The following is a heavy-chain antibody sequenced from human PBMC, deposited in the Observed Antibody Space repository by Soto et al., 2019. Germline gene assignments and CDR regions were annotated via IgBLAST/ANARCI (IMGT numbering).Heavy chain of an antibody. V-gene: IGHV4-39*02. D-gene: IGHD2-2*01. CDR2: IYYSGST. CDR3: AREGYERGLNWFDP. J-gene: IGHJ5*02. CDR1: GGSISSGGYY. Sequence: SETLSLTCTVSGGSISSGGYYWSWIRQHPGKGLEWIGSIYYSGSTYYNPSLKSRVTISVDTSKNQFSLKLSSVTAADTAVYNCAREGYERGLNWFDPWGQGTLVTVSS.